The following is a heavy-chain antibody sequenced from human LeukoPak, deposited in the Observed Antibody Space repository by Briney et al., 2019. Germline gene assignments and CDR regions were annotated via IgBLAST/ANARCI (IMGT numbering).Heavy chain of an antibody. CDR2: IGGTGGST. CDR3: AKSHFYDTSDWFDP. V-gene: IGHV3-23*01. J-gene: IGHJ5*02. Sequence: GGSLRLSCAASGFTFSSYAIHWVRQAPGKGLEWVSVIGGTGGSTYYADSVKGRFTISRDNSKNTLYLQVNSLRAEDTAVYYCAKSHFYDTSDWFDPWGQGTLVTVSS. D-gene: IGHD3-22*01. CDR1: GFTFSSYA.